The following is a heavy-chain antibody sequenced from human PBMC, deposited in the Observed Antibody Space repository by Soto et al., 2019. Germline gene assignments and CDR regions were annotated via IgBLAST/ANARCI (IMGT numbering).Heavy chain of an antibody. Sequence: ASVKVSCKASGYTFTSYGISWVRQAPGQGLEWRGWITAYNRNTTYAQTLQGRVTITTDTSTSTAYMELRSLRSDDTAVYYCARDVYYFWSGYSATDGMDVWGQGTTVTVSS. CDR3: ARDVYYFWSGYSATDGMDV. D-gene: IGHD3-3*01. V-gene: IGHV1-18*01. CDR1: GYTFTSYG. CDR2: ITAYNRNT. J-gene: IGHJ6*02.